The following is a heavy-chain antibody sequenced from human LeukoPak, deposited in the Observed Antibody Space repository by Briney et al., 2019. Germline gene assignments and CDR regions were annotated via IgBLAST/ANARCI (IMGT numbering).Heavy chain of an antibody. CDR3: ARDKEAFDY. CDR1: GYSFTSNY. CDR2: IYPRDGST. Sequence: ASVKVSCKASGYSFTSNYIHWVRQAPGQGLEWMGMIYPRDGSTSYAQKFQGRVTVTRDTSTSTVHMELSGLRSEDTAVYYCARDKEAFDYGGREPLVTVSS. V-gene: IGHV1-46*01. J-gene: IGHJ4*02.